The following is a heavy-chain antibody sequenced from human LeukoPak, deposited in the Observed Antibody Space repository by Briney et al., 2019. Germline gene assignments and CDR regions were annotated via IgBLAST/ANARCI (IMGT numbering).Heavy chain of an antibody. CDR1: GFTFSSYW. CDR2: IKQDGSEK. V-gene: IGHV3-7*01. CDR3: AREGRYYDSSGYYWL. D-gene: IGHD3-22*01. Sequence: GGSLRLSCAASGFTFSSYWMSWVRQAPGKGLEWAANIKQDGSEKYYVDSVKGRFTISRDNAKNSLYLQMNSLRAEDTAVYYCAREGRYYDSSGYYWLWGQGTLVTVSS. J-gene: IGHJ4*02.